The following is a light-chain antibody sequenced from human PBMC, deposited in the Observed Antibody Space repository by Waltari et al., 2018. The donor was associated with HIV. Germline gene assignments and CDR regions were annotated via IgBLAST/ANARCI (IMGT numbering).Light chain of an antibody. CDR1: NIGTKS. Sequence: SYVLTQPPSVSVAPGKTAKITCVGNNIGTKSVHWYQQKPDQAPVLVIYDNAGRPSGMPGRFSGSNSGNTATLTINRVEAGDGADYYCHVWDTISDHVVVGGGSKLTVL. J-gene: IGLJ2*01. CDR2: DNA. V-gene: IGLV3-21*04. CDR3: HVWDTISDHVV.